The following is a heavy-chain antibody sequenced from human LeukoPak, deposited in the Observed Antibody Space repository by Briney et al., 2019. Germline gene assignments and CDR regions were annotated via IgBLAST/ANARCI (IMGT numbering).Heavy chain of an antibody. Sequence: GGSLRLSCAASGFTFSSYAMSWVREAPGKGLEWVSTISGGDGSTYYAVSVKGRFTISRDNSKNTVYLQMNSLRAEDTAVYYCATFSYAGNAGGSAGSWGQGTLVTVSS. V-gene: IGHV3-23*01. CDR3: ATFSYAGNAGGSAGS. J-gene: IGHJ5*02. CDR2: ISGGDGST. CDR1: GFTFSSYA. D-gene: IGHD4-23*01.